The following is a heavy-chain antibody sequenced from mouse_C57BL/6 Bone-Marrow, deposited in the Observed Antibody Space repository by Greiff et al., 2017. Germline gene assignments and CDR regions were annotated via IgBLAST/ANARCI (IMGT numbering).Heavy chain of an antibody. CDR1: GYTFTSYW. Sequence: QVQLQQPGAELVMPGASVKLSCKASGYTFTSYWMHWVKQRPGQGLEWIGEIDPSDSYTNYNQKFKGKSTLTVDKSSSTAYMQLSSLTSEDSAVYYCARGYYYGSSFFAYWGQGTLVTVSA. J-gene: IGHJ3*01. CDR2: IDPSDSYT. CDR3: ARGYYYGSSFFAY. D-gene: IGHD1-1*01. V-gene: IGHV1-69*01.